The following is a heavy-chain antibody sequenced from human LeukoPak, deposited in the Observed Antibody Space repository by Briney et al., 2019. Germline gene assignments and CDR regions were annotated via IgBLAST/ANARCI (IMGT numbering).Heavy chain of an antibody. Sequence: GRSLRLSCAASGFTFSRYGMHWVRQAPDKGLEWVAVISYDGSNRYYADSVKGRFTISRDNSKNTVYLQMNSLRVEDTAIYYCARGQEFDDGVFDSWGQGTLVTVSS. CDR3: ARGQEFDDGVFDS. V-gene: IGHV3-30*03. CDR2: ISYDGSNR. CDR1: GFTFSRYG. J-gene: IGHJ4*02. D-gene: IGHD1-1*01.